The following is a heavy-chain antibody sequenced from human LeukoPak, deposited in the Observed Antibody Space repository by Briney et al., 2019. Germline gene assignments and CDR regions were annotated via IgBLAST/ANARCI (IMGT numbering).Heavy chain of an antibody. CDR2: IFYSGST. CDR1: GGSISSSTYY. J-gene: IGHJ6*02. D-gene: IGHD3-10*01. Sequence: SETLSLTCTVSGGSISSSTYYWGWIRQPPGQGLEWIGSIFYSGSTYYNPSLRSRVTISVDTSKNQFSLKLSSVTAADTAVFYCAREELLWFGELLGGRPPYYYYYGMDVWGQGTTVTVSS. CDR3: AREELLWFGELLGGRPPYYYYYGMDV. V-gene: IGHV4-39*02.